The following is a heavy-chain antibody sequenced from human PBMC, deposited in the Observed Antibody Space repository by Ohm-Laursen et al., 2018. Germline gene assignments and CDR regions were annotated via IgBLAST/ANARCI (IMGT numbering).Heavy chain of an antibody. CDR3: AKVSGDLPALAEHFHH. V-gene: IGHV3-30*18. Sequence: SLRLSCAASGFTFSIYGMHWVRRAPGKGLEWVAVTSYDERNKFYGNSVKGRFTISRDNSKNTLYLQMNSLRVEDTAVYYCAKVSGDLPALAEHFHHWGQGTLVTVSS. D-gene: IGHD4-17*01. CDR1: GFTFSIYG. J-gene: IGHJ1*01. CDR2: TSYDERNK.